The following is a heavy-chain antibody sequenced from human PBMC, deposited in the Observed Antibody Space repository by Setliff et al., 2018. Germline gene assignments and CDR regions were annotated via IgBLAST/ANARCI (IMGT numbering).Heavy chain of an antibody. CDR1: GFTFKDYG. CDR3: AKGAHFSNYARVFDP. J-gene: IGHJ5*02. V-gene: IGHV3-20*04. CDR2: INWGGGTA. Sequence: LRLSCAASGFTFKDYGMAWVRQSPGKGLEWVAGINWGGGTAGYADSVRGRFTISRDNAKSSVYLQMSSLRAEDTAFYFCAKGAHFSNYARVFDPWGQGTLVTVSS. D-gene: IGHD4-4*01.